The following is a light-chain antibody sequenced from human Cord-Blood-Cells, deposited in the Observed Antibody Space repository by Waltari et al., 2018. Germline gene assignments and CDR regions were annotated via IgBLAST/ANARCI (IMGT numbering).Light chain of an antibody. CDR3: CSYAGSSTWV. CDR2: EGS. CDR1: RTAVWSFNL. Sequence: QPAPTPPCPLLWATGSPIPTSRTGTRTAVWSFNLVSWYQQHPGKAPKLFIYEGSKRPSGVSNRFAGSKSGNTASLTISGLQAEDEADYYCCSYAGSSTWVFGGGTKLTVL. J-gene: IGLJ3*02. V-gene: IGLV2-23*01.